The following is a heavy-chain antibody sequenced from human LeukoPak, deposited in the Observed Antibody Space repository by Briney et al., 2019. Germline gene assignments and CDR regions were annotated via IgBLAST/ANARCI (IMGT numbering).Heavy chain of an antibody. CDR2: MSPNSGDT. J-gene: IGHJ4*02. D-gene: IGHD3-16*01. CDR1: GYTFTSYD. Sequence: ASVKVSCKAAGYTFTSYDINWVRQATGQGLEWMGWMSPNSGDTGYAQEFQGRLTMTRDTSISTAYMELSSLRSEDTAVYYCVRTPPNWGADYWGQGTLVTVSS. V-gene: IGHV1-8*01. CDR3: VRTPPNWGADY.